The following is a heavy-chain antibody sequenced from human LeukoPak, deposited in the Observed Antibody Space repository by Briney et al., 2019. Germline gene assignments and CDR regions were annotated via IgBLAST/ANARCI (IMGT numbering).Heavy chain of an antibody. V-gene: IGHV1-18*01. CDR3: ARDRLGEVAGPYSYGMDV. CDR2: ISAYNGNT. CDR1: GYTFTSCS. Sequence: ASVKLSCKASGYTFTSCSISWVRQAPGQGLGWVGWISAYNGNTNYAQKHQGRVTMTTDTSTSTAYMELRSLRSGDTAVYYCARDRLGEVAGPYSYGMDVWGQGTTVTVSS. J-gene: IGHJ6*02. D-gene: IGHD6-19*01.